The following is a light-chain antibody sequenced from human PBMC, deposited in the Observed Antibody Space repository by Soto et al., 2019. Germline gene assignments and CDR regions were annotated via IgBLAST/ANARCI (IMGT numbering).Light chain of an antibody. CDR2: GAS. CDR3: QQYGSSLWT. V-gene: IGKV3-20*01. Sequence: EIVLTQSPGTLSLSPGERATLSCRASQSVSSSYLAWYQQKPGQAPRLLIYGASSRATGIPDRFSGSGSGTDFTLTISRLEPEDLAVYYCQQYGSSLWTFSQGTKLEIK. J-gene: IGKJ1*01. CDR1: QSVSSSY.